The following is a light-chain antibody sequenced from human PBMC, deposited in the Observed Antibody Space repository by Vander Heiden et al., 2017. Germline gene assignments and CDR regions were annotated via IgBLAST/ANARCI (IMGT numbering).Light chain of an antibody. CDR1: QGISSY. Sequence: IRMTQSPSSFSASTGDRVTITCRASQGISSYLAWYQQKPGKAPKLLIYAASTLQSGVPSRFSGSGSGTDFTLTISCLQSEDFATYYCQQYDSYPLTFGGGTKVEIK. CDR2: AAS. J-gene: IGKJ4*01. CDR3: QQYDSYPLT. V-gene: IGKV1-8*01.